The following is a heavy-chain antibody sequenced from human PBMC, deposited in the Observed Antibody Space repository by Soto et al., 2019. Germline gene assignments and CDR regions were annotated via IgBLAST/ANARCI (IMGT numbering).Heavy chain of an antibody. D-gene: IGHD4-17*01. CDR2: IVTLFGTA. Sequence: VQLMQSGAEVKQPGSSVKVSCEASGGTFSSHSINWVRQAPGQGLEWMGGIVTLFGTANYAQNFQGRVTITADQSTSTVYMDLSSLRSDDTAVYYCAGEVGYGDFSAALLDWGQGTLVPVSS. V-gene: IGHV1-69*01. J-gene: IGHJ4*02. CDR1: GGTFSSHS. CDR3: AGEVGYGDFSAALLD.